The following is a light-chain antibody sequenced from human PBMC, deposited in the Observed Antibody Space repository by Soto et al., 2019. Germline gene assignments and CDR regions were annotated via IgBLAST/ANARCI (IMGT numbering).Light chain of an antibody. CDR1: QSINIY. J-gene: IGKJ2*01. CDR2: GAS. CDR3: QQSYRSPYT. V-gene: IGKV1-39*01. Sequence: IQMTQSPSSLSASVGDSVTVTCRASQSINIYLDWYQQKPGKAPTLLIYGASSLQSGVPSRFTGRGSRTDFTLTIRSLQPEDFATYYCQQSYRSPYTFGQGTKLEIK.